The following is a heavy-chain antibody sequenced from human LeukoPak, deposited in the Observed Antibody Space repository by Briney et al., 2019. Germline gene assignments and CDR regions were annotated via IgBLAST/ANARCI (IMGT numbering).Heavy chain of an antibody. CDR1: GGSISSYY. V-gene: IGHV4-59*01. CDR2: IYYSGST. CDR3: ARRGVAAAGDDAFDI. J-gene: IGHJ3*02. Sequence: SETLSLTCTVSGGSISSYYWSWIRQPPGKGLEWIGYIYYSGSTNYNPSLKSRVTISVDTSKNQFSLKLSSVTAADTAVYYCARRGVAAAGDDAFDIWGQGTMVTVSS. D-gene: IGHD6-13*01.